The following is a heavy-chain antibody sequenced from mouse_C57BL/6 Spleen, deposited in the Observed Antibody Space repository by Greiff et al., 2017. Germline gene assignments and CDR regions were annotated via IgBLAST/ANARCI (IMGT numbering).Heavy chain of an antibody. CDR1: GYSFTEYT. Sequence: VKVVESGAELVKPGASVKLSCKASGYSFTEYTIHWVKQRSGQGLEWIGWFYPGSGSIKYNEKFKDKATLTADKSSSTVYMELSRLTSEDSAVYFCARHEEGYYYGSSPAWFAYWGQGTLVTVSA. D-gene: IGHD1-1*01. V-gene: IGHV1-62-2*01. CDR2: FYPGSGSI. CDR3: ARHEEGYYYGSSPAWFAY. J-gene: IGHJ3*01.